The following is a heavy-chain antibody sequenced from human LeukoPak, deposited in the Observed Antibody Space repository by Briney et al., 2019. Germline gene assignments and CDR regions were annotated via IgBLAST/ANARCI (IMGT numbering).Heavy chain of an antibody. CDR3: ARASRLGQLSLGY. CDR1: GGSVSSGGYY. Sequence: NASQTLSLTCTVSGGSVSSGGYYWNWIRQHPQKGLEWIGYISDRGRTYYNPSLMSRLTISLDTSKNQFSLRLTSVTAADTAVYYCARASRLGQLSLGYWGQGTLVTVSS. J-gene: IGHJ4*02. D-gene: IGHD3-16*02. CDR2: ISDRGRT. V-gene: IGHV4-31*03.